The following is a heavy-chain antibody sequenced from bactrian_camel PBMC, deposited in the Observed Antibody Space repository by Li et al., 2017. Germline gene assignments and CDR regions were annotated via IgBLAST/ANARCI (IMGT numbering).Heavy chain of an antibody. CDR3: ATDLPGYAYEYRY. Sequence: HVQLVESGGGSVQAGGSLRLSCTASGYTSGDYCKGWFRQAPGKEREAVAAIDRDGGTSYADSVKGRFTISKDDAKNTLYLQMNSLKTEDTGVYYCATDLPGYAYEYRYWGRGTQVTVS. D-gene: IGHD5*01. CDR2: IDRDGGT. V-gene: IGHV3S55*01. CDR1: GYTSGDYC. J-gene: IGHJ4*01.